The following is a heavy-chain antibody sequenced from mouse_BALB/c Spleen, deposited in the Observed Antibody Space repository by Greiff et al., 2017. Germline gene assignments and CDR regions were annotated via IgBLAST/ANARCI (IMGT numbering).Heavy chain of an antibody. Sequence: EVQLVESGPGLVKPSQSLSLTCTVTGYSITSDYAWNWIRQFPGNKLEWMGYISYSGSTSYNPSLKSRISITRDTSKNQFFLQLNSVTTEDTATYYCARCSYYYGSSYWYFDVWGAGTTVTVSS. V-gene: IGHV3-2*02. D-gene: IGHD1-1*01. CDR3: ARCSYYYGSSYWYFDV. J-gene: IGHJ1*01. CDR1: GYSITSDYA. CDR2: ISYSGST.